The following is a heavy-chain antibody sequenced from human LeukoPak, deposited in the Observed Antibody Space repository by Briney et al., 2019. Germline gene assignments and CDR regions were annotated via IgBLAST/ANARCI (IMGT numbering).Heavy chain of an antibody. CDR2: INSDGSDT. Sequence: GGSLRLSCAASGFTFSRHWMHWVRQAPGKGLVWVSRINSDGSDTPYADSVKGRFTVSRDNSKNTLYLQMNSLRAEDTAVYYCAKDGGLWVSAHWGDSWGRGTLVTVSS. CDR3: AKDGGLWVSAHWGDS. CDR1: GFTFSRHW. V-gene: IGHV3-74*01. J-gene: IGHJ4*02. D-gene: IGHD7-27*01.